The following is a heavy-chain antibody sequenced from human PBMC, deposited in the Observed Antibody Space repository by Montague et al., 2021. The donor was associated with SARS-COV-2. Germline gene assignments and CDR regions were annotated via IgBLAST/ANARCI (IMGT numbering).Heavy chain of an antibody. D-gene: IGHD3-22*01. CDR3: AKDTRIAMLVVVTRYGLDV. CDR1: GGSISNSSYY. CDR2: IYYTGST. V-gene: IGHV4-39*07. Sequence: SETLSLTCTVSGGSISNSSYYWGWIRQPPGKGLEWIGSIYYTGSTYYNPSLKSRVTISVDTSKNQFSLKLSSVTAADTAVYYCAKDTRIAMLVVVTRYGLDVWGQGTTVTVSS. J-gene: IGHJ6*02.